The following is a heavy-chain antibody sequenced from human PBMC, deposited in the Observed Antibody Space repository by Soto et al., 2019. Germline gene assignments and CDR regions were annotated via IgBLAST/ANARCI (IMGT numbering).Heavy chain of an antibody. CDR1: GFTVTSNG. J-gene: IGHJ6*02. D-gene: IGHD3-3*01. CDR3: VKDPLSDFWSEQQEMLDV. Sequence: GGSLRLSCGVSGFTVTSNGVSWVRQAPGKGLEWVSAISPNGQGIWYADSVKGRFTISRDNSKNTLYLQINSLKADDSAVYYCVKDPLSDFWSEQQEMLDVWGQGTTVTVSS. V-gene: IGHV3-23*01. CDR2: ISPNGQGI.